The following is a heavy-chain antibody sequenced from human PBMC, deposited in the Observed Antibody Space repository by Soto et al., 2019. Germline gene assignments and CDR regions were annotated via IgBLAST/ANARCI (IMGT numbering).Heavy chain of an antibody. CDR1: GFTFSDYY. J-gene: IGHJ6*02. CDR3: ARAVGNYYGMDV. D-gene: IGHD1-26*01. CDR2: SDGRSAYT. Sequence: QVQLVESGGGLVKRGGALTLSCAASGFTFSDYYMNWIRQAPGKGLEWLSYSDGRSAYTNYADSVKGRFTISRDNAKTSLFLQLTSLRDEDTAVYYCARAVGNYYGMDVWGQGTTVTVSS. V-gene: IGHV3-11*06.